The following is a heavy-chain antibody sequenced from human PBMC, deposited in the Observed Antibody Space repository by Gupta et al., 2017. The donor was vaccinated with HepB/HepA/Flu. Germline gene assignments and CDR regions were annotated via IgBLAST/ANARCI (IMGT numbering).Heavy chain of an antibody. Sequence: QVHLVQSGAEVKKPGASVKVACKASGYTFTSYYLHWIRQAPGQGLEWLGWINPKSGGTKYKTEFQHRVIMTRDTSIATAYMEIRTLKSDDTAVYFCARFSSSYYHFDVWGQGTPVTVSS. CDR1: GYTFTSYY. V-gene: IGHV1-2*02. CDR2: INPKSGGT. J-gene: IGHJ4*02. CDR3: ARFSSSYYHFDV. D-gene: IGHD6-6*01.